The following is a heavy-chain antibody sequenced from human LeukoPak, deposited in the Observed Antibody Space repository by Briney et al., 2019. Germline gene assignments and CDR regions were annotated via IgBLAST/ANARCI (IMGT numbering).Heavy chain of an antibody. CDR1: GLTFSTNP. J-gene: IGHJ6*02. Sequence: GGSLRLSCAASGLTFSTNPMHWVRQAPGKGLVWVSRIKSDGSSTSYADSVKGRFTISRDNAKNTLYLQMKSLRAEDSGVYYCARRRTNYYYHYGMDVWGQGTTVTVSS. CDR3: ARRRTNYYYHYGMDV. CDR2: IKSDGSST. V-gene: IGHV3-74*01.